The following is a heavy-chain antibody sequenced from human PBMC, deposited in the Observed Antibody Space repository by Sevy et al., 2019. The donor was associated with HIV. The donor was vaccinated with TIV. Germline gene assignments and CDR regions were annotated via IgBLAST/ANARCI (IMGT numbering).Heavy chain of an antibody. Sequence: GGSLRLSCAASGFTFSSYNMNWVRQAPGKGLEWVSSISNSGSYIYYAGSVKGRLTISRDNAKNSLYLQMNSLRAEDTAVYYCAKAEGVPPNWFDPWGQGTLVTVSS. CDR1: GFTFSSYN. CDR3: AKAEGVPPNWFDP. CDR2: ISNSGSYI. D-gene: IGHD1-1*01. V-gene: IGHV3-21*01. J-gene: IGHJ5*02.